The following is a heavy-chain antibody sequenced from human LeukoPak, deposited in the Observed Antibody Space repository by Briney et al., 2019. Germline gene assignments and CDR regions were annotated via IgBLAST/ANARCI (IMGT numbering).Heavy chain of an antibody. D-gene: IGHD3-16*01. CDR1: GFTFSSYW. V-gene: IGHV3-7*03. Sequence: GGSLRLSCAASGFTFSSYWMNWARQAPGKGLEWVASINHNGNVNYYVDTVKGRFTISRDNAKNSLYLQMSNLRAEDTAVYFCARGGGLDVWGQGATVTVSS. J-gene: IGHJ6*02. CDR2: INHNGNVN. CDR3: ARGGGLDV.